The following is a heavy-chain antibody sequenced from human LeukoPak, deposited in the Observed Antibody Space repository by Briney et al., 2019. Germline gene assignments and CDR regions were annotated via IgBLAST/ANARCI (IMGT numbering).Heavy chain of an antibody. CDR2: ISSSSSYI. CDR1: GFSFSSYS. V-gene: IGHV3-21*01. D-gene: IGHD2-2*01. CDR3: APGYCTSSSCSHYFNY. J-gene: IGHJ4*02. Sequence: PGGSLRLSCAASGFSFSSYSMNWVRQAPGKGLEWVSSISSSSSYIYYADSVRGRFTISRDNAKNSLYLQMNSLRAEDAAVYYCAPGYCTSSSCSHYFNYWGQGTLVTVSS.